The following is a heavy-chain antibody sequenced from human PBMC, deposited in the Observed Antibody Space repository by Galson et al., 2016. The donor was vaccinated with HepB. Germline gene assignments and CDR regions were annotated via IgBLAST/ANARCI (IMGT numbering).Heavy chain of an antibody. J-gene: IGHJ5*02. CDR2: IYQSGTT. CDR1: GGSINSNNW. Sequence: SETLSLTCAVSGGSINSNNWWNWVRQPPGKGLEWIGEIYQSGTTHYNSSLKSRVTISIDNYKNQFSLRMTSVTAADTAVYYCSGGELARGFDPWGQGSLVTVSS. CDR3: SGGELARGFDP. V-gene: IGHV4-4*02. D-gene: IGHD5-24*01.